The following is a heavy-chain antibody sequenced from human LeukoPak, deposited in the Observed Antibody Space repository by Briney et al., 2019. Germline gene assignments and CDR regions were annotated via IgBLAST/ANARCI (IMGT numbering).Heavy chain of an antibody. Sequence: PGGSLRLSCAASGFTFSNAWMSWVRQAPGKGLEWVGRIKSKTDGGTTDYAAPVKGRFTISRDDSKNTLYLQMNSLKTEDTAVYYCTTDSLRLGELFGYWGQGTLVTVSS. D-gene: IGHD3-16*01. CDR1: GFTFSNAW. V-gene: IGHV3-15*01. J-gene: IGHJ4*02. CDR2: IKSKTDGGTT. CDR3: TTDSLRLGELFGY.